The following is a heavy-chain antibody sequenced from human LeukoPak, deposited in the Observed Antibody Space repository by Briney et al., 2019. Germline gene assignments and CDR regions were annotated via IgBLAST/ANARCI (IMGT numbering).Heavy chain of an antibody. CDR3: ARAGTYYYDSSGYSAASQQYYLDY. CDR1: GFTFAVYA. D-gene: IGHD3-22*01. V-gene: IGHV3-23*01. J-gene: IGHJ4*02. Sequence: PGGSLRLSCAASGFTFAVYAMNWVRQAPGKGLEWVSTIGSSGATYYADSVKGRFTISRDNSKNTLYLQMNSLRAEDTAVYYCARAGTYYYDSSGYSAASQQYYLDYWGQGTLVTVSS. CDR2: IGSSGAT.